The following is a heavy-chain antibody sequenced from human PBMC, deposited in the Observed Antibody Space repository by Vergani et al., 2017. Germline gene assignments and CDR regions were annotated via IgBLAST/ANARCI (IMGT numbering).Heavy chain of an antibody. CDR2: IKQDGSEK. J-gene: IGHJ4*02. CDR1: GFTFSSYW. V-gene: IGHV3-7*01. CDR3: ARVVISLDFWSGYSPLDY. Sequence: EVQLVESGGSLVQPGGSLRLSCAASGFTFSSYWMSWVRQAPGKGLEWVANIKQDGSEKYYVDSVKGRFTISRDNAKNSLYLQMNSLRAEDTAVYYCARVVISLDFWSGYSPLDYWGQGTLVTVSS. D-gene: IGHD3-3*01.